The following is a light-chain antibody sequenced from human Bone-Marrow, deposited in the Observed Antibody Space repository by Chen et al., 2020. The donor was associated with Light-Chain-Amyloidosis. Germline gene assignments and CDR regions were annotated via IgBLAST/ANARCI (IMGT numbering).Light chain of an antibody. CDR3: QVWDRSSERPV. Sequence: SYVLTQPSSVSVAPGQPAKIACGGNNIGSTSVNWYQQTPGQAPLLVVYDDSDRPSGIPERLSGSNSGNTATLTISRVEAGDEADYYCQVWDRSSERPVFGGGTKLTVL. CDR1: NIGSTS. V-gene: IGLV3-21*02. J-gene: IGLJ3*02. CDR2: DDS.